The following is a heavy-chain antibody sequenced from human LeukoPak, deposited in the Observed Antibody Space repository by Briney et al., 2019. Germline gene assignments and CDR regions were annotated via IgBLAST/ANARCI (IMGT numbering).Heavy chain of an antibody. J-gene: IGHJ6*02. CDR1: GYTFTSYA. CDR2: IIPIFGTA. V-gene: IGHV1-69*01. CDR3: ARDQWTRYFDWFEWYYYGMDV. Sequence: PGESLKISCKGSGYTFTSYAISWVRQAPGQGLEWMGGIIPIFGTANYAQKFQGRVTITADESTSTAYMELSSLRSEDTAVYYCARDQWTRYFDWFEWYYYGMDVWGQGTTVTVSS. D-gene: IGHD3-9*01.